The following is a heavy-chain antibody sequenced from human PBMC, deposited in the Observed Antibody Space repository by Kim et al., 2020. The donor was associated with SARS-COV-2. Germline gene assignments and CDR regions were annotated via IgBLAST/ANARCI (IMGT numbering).Heavy chain of an antibody. CDR2: T. V-gene: IGHV4-59*08. CDR3: ARHGALTGFDY. Sequence: TNYNPSLNSRVTISVDTSKNQFSLKLSSVTAADTAVYYCARHGALTGFDYWGQGTLVTVSS. J-gene: IGHJ4*02. D-gene: IGHD7-27*01.